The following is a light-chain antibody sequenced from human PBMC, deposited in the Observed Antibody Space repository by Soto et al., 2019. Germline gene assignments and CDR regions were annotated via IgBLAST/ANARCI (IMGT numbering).Light chain of an antibody. J-gene: IGKJ1*01. Sequence: DIQMTQSPSTLSGSVGDRVTITCRASQTISSWLAWYQQKPGKAPKLLIYKASTLKSGVPSRFSGSGSATEFTLTIRSLQPDDFATYYCQHYNSYSEAFGQGTKV. CDR3: QHYNSYSEA. CDR2: KAS. V-gene: IGKV1-5*03. CDR1: QTISSW.